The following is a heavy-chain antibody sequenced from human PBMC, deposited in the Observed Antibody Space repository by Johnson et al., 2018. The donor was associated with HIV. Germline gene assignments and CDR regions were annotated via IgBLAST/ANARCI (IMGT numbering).Heavy chain of an antibody. CDR1: GFTVSSNY. CDR3: AREDQNWNYDHAFDI. J-gene: IGHJ3*02. CDR2: IYSGGST. V-gene: IGHV3-66*03. D-gene: IGHD1-7*01. Sequence: VLLVESGGGLIQPGGSLRLSCAASGFTVSSNYMSWVRQAPGKGLEWVSVIYSGGSTYYAASVKGRFTISRDNSKNTLYLQMNSRRAEDTAVYYCAREDQNWNYDHAFDIWGQGTMVTVSS.